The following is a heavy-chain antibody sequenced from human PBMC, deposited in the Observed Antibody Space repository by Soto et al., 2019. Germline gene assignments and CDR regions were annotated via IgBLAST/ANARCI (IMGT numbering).Heavy chain of an antibody. D-gene: IGHD2-2*01. CDR2: IYPVESYT. V-gene: IGHV5-51*01. Sequence: PVESLKISCKGSGYTFTDYWIGWVRQLPWKDLEWMGIIYPVESYTRYSPSFQGHVTITVDKSTSTAYLQWNTLKASDTAMYYCARHTSNFRYYYYAMDVWGQGTTVTASS. CDR1: GYTFTDYW. CDR3: ARHTSNFRYYYYAMDV. J-gene: IGHJ6*02.